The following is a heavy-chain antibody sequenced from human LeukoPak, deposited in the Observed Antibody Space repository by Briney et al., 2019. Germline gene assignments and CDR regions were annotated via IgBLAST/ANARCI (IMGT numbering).Heavy chain of an antibody. CDR3: ARDITMVRGVIPRSGWFDP. CDR2: ISGTGSNI. D-gene: IGHD3-10*01. Sequence: PGGSLRLTCAASGFTFSSYEMNWVRQAPGKGLEWVSYISGTGSNIYYADSVKGRFTISRDNAKNSLFLQMNSLRAEDTAVYYCARDITMVRGVIPRSGWFDPWGQGTLVTVSS. V-gene: IGHV3-48*03. CDR1: GFTFSSYE. J-gene: IGHJ5*02.